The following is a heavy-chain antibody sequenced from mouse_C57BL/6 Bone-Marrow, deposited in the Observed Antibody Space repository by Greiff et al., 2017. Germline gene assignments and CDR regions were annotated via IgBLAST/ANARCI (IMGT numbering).Heavy chain of an antibody. CDR2: IYPRDGST. V-gene: IGHV1-85*01. Sequence: QVQLQQSGPELVKPGASVKLSCKASGYTFTSYDINWVKQRPGQGLEWIGWIYPRDGSTKYNEKLKGKATLTVDTSSSTAYMELHSLTSEDSAVYFCARGYYGNWFAYWGQGTLVTVSA. D-gene: IGHD2-1*01. J-gene: IGHJ3*01. CDR3: ARGYYGNWFAY. CDR1: GYTFTSYD.